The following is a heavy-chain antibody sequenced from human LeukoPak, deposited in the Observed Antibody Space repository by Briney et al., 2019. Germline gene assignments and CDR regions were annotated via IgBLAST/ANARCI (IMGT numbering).Heavy chain of an antibody. CDR1: GFIVSSNY. V-gene: IGHV3-66*01. CDR2: IYSGGTT. Sequence: SGGSLRLSCAASGFIVSSNYMSWVRQAPGKGLEWVSIIYSGGTTFYADSVRGRFTISRDSSENTVYLQMNSLRAEDTAVYYCARAPTVTTNFDHWGQGALVTVSS. J-gene: IGHJ4*02. D-gene: IGHD4-17*01. CDR3: ARAPTVTTNFDH.